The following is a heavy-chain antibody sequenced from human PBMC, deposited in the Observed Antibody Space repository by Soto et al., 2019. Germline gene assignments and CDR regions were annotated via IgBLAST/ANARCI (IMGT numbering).Heavy chain of an antibody. J-gene: IGHJ4*02. Sequence: TSETLSLTCAVYGGSFSGYYWTWIRQPPGTGLEWIGEINHSGSTNYNPSLKSRVTISVDMSKNQFSLRLSSVIAADTAVYYCARTYYYDRNGYYGFDYWGQGSLVTVSS. CDR1: GGSFSGYY. CDR2: INHSGST. D-gene: IGHD3-22*01. V-gene: IGHV4-34*01. CDR3: ARTYYYDRNGYYGFDY.